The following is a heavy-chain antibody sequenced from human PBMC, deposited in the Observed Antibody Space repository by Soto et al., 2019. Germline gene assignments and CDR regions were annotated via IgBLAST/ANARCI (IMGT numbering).Heavy chain of an antibody. Sequence: SETLSLTCTLSAYSISRGYYWSWIRPTPGKGLEWIGRISPSGPSFYNPSLRSRVTISMDTSNNHLSLKLISLTATDKAVYSCARASGGHSGLGHWSDPWGQVPLVAVCS. J-gene: IGHJ5*02. V-gene: IGHV4-38-2*02. D-gene: IGHD2-21*02. CDR3: ARASGGHSGLGHWSDP. CDR1: AYSISRGYY. CDR2: ISPSGPS.